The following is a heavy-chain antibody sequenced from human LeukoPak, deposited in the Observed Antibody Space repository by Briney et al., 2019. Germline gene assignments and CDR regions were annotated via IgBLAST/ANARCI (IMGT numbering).Heavy chain of an antibody. J-gene: IGHJ4*02. Sequence: GGSLRLSCAASGFTFSSYAMSWVRQAPGKGLEWVSAISGSDGSTYYADSVKGRFTISRDNSKNSLYLQMNSLRAEDTALYYCAKDRFGSYGYFDYWGQGTLVAVSS. CDR3: AKDRFGSYGYFDY. V-gene: IGHV3-23*01. CDR2: ISGSDGST. CDR1: GFTFSSYA. D-gene: IGHD5-18*01.